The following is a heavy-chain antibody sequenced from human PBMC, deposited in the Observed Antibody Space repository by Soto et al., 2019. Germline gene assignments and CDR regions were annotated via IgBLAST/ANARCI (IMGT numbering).Heavy chain of an antibody. J-gene: IGHJ4*02. V-gene: IGHV4-59*01. D-gene: IGHD3-10*01. CDR3: ATQTANFYGSGSYYLPFDY. Sequence: WTWIRQPPGKGLEWIGNIYYSGSTTYNPSFKSRVTISVDTSKNQFSLRLSSVTAADTAVYYCATQTANFYGSGSYYLPFDYWGQGTLVTVSS. CDR2: IYYSGST.